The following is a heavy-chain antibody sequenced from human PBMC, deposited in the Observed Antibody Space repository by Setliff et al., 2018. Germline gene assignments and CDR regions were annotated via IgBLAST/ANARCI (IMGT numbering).Heavy chain of an antibody. J-gene: IGHJ4*02. CDR1: GYTFTSYY. Sequence: ASVKVSCKASGYTFTSYYMHWVRQAPGQGLEWMGMVNPGGGSSTSTQRFQGRVTMTRDTSTNTAYMELNSLTSNDTAVYYCARAGLAAAGMDVWGQGTLVTVSS. CDR2: VNPGGGSS. D-gene: IGHD6-13*01. CDR3: ARAGLAAAGMDV. V-gene: IGHV1-46*01.